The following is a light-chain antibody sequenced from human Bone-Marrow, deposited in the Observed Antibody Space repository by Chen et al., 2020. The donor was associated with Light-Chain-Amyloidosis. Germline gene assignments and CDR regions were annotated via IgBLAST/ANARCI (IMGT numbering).Light chain of an antibody. CDR3: SSFTGHSTVEI. Sequence: QPALTQPASVSGSPGQSITISCTGTRNDIGAYNYVSWYQQHPGKSPKLLISEVHTRPSGIPSRFAGYKSGNTASLTICARQPEEEADYYCSSFTGHSTVEIFGGGTKVTVL. J-gene: IGLJ2*01. CDR1: RNDIGAYNY. CDR2: EVH. V-gene: IGLV2-14*01.